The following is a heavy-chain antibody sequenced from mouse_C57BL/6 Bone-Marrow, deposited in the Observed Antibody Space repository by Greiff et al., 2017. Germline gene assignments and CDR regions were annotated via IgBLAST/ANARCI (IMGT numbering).Heavy chain of an antibody. CDR1: GYTFTSYW. J-gene: IGHJ1*03. Sequence: QVQLKQPGAELVKPGASVKLSCKASGYTFTSYWMHWVKQRPGQGLEWIGMIHPNSGSTNYNEKFKSKATLTVDKSSSTAYMQLSSLTSEDSAVYYCARGVYGNYDWYFDVWGTGTTVTVSS. CDR3: ARGVYGNYDWYFDV. CDR2: IHPNSGST. D-gene: IGHD2-1*01. V-gene: IGHV1-64*01.